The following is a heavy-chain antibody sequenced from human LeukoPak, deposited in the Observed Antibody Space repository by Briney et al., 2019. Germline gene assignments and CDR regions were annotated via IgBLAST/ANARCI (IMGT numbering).Heavy chain of an antibody. CDR3: VRGQLWSYYHDY. Sequence: GGSLRLSCAASGFTFSSYAMSWVRQAPGKGLEWVSAISGSGGSTYYADSVKGRFTVSRDNSKNTLYLQMNSLRAEDTAVYYCVRGQLWSYYHDYWGQGTLVTVSS. CDR1: GFTFSSYA. CDR2: ISGSGGST. D-gene: IGHD3-16*01. J-gene: IGHJ4*02. V-gene: IGHV3-23*01.